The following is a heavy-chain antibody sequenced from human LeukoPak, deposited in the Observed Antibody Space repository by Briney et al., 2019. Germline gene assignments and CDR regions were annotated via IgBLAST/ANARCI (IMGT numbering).Heavy chain of an antibody. V-gene: IGHV4-39*07. CDR2: IYYSGST. D-gene: IGHD2-2*03. CDR1: GGSISSSSYY. CDR3: ARIRAEMDIVVVPAAIDY. Sequence: SETLSLTCTVSGGSISSSSYYWGWIRQPPGKGLEWIGSIYYSGSTYYNPSLKSRVTISVDTSKNQFSLKLSSVTAADTAVYYCARIRAEMDIVVVPAAIDYWGQGTLVTVSS. J-gene: IGHJ4*02.